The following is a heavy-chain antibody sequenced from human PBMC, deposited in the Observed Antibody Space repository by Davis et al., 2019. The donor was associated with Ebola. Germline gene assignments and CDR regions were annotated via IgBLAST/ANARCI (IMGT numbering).Heavy chain of an antibody. CDR1: GGSFSGYY. J-gene: IGHJ6*02. D-gene: IGHD2-8*02. Sequence: SETLSLTCAVYGGSFSGYYWSWIRQPPGKGLEWIGEINHSGSTNYNPSLKSRVTITVDTSKNQFSLKLSSVTAADTAVYYWARFVVYALYYYGMDVWGQGTTVTVSS. CDR2: INHSGST. CDR3: ARFVVYALYYYGMDV. V-gene: IGHV4-34*01.